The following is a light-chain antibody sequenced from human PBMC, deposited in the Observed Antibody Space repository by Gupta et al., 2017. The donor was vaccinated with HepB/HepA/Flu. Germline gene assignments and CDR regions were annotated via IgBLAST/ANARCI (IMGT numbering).Light chain of an antibody. CDR1: QSVFYSVNNKNY. CDR2: WAS. CDR3: QQHYSDPPT. J-gene: IGKJ3*01. V-gene: IGKV4-1*01. Sequence: DIVLTQSPDSLAVSLGERAPINCKSSQSVFYSVNNKNYLVWYQQKPGQPPKLLINWASIRESGVPDRFSGSGSGTDFTLTISSLQAEDVAVYYCQQHYSDPPTFGPETQVEIK.